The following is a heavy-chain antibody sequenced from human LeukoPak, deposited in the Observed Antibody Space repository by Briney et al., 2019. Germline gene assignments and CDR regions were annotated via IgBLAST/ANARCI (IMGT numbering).Heavy chain of an antibody. D-gene: IGHD6-6*01. Sequence: SETLSLTCAVYGGSFSGYYWSWIRQPPGKGLEWIGEINHSGSTNYNPSLKSRVTISVDTSKNQFSLKLSSVTAADTAVYYCAREASHPRRFRKKTSSSFWFDPWGQGTLVTVSS. J-gene: IGHJ5*02. V-gene: IGHV4-34*01. CDR2: INHSGST. CDR3: AREASHPRRFRKKTSSSFWFDP. CDR1: GGSFSGYY.